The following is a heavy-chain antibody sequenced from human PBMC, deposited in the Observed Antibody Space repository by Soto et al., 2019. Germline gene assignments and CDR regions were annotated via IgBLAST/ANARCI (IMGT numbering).Heavy chain of an antibody. CDR3: AGDVRSGSNRFDH. D-gene: IGHD1-26*01. Sequence: QVQLQESGPGLVKPSETLSLTCSVSGDSISNYYWNWIRKSPGKGLEWIAYMYYSGNVNYNPSLKSRVTVSLDTSKNQFSLKLTSVTAADAAVYYCAGDVRSGSNRFDHWGPGTLVTVSS. J-gene: IGHJ4*02. V-gene: IGHV4-59*08. CDR2: MYYSGNV. CDR1: GDSISNYY.